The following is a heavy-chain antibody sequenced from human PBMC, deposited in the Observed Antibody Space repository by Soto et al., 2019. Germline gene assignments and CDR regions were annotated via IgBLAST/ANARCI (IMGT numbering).Heavy chain of an antibody. V-gene: IGHV1-69*08. CDR1: GGTFSSYT. CDR2: IIPILGIA. J-gene: IGHJ6*03. CDR3: ARDGRRDYDFWRTNYYMDV. D-gene: IGHD3-3*01. Sequence: QVQLVQSGAEVKKPGSSVKVSCKASGGTFSSYTISWVRQAPGQGLEWMGRIIPILGIANYAQKFQGRVTITADKSTSPAYMELSSLRSEDTAVYYCARDGRRDYDFWRTNYYMDVWGKGTTVTVSS.